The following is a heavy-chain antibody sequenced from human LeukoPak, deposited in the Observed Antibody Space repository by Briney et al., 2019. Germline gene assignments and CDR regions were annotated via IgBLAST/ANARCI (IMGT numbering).Heavy chain of an antibody. CDR2: TYSRSKWFN. CDR1: GDSVSSKSAS. J-gene: IGHJ4*02. Sequence: SQTLPLTCAISGDSVSSKSASWNWIRQSPSRGLEWLGRTYSRSKWFNDYAVSVKSRISINPDTSKNQFSLHLTSVTPDDTAVYYCARGTGSHDYWGQGTLVTVSS. V-gene: IGHV6-1*01. CDR3: ARGTGSHDY. D-gene: IGHD1-26*01.